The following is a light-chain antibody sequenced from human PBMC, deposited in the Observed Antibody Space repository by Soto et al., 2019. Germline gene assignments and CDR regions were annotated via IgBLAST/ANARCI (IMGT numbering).Light chain of an antibody. J-gene: IGKJ1*01. CDR2: KAS. Sequence: DIQMTQSPSTLSASVGDSVTITCLASQSISSWLAWYQQKPGTAPKLLIYKASNLESGVPSRFSGGGSGTEFTLTTNSLQPDDSATYYCQQYSGPSPSTFGQGTRVEIK. CDR3: QQYSGPSPST. CDR1: QSISSW. V-gene: IGKV1-5*03.